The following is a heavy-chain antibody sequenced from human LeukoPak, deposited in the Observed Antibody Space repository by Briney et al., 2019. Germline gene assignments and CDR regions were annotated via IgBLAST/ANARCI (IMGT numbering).Heavy chain of an antibody. V-gene: IGHV7-4-1*02. CDR1: GYTFTTYA. D-gene: IGHD4-17*01. Sequence: GASVKVSCKASGYTFTTYAMNWVRQAPGQGVKWMGWINTNTGNPTYAQGFTGRFVFSLDTSVSTAYLQISSLKAEDTAVYYCARDPNYGDYAGLDYWGQGTLVTVSS. CDR3: ARDPNYGDYAGLDY. CDR2: INTNTGNP. J-gene: IGHJ4*02.